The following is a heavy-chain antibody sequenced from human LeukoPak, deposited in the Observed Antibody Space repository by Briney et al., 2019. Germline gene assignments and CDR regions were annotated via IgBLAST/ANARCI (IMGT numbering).Heavy chain of an antibody. CDR2: VYYSGST. D-gene: IGHD2-2*01. Sequence: PSETLSLTCSVSGDSFSNYYWTWIRQPPGKGLEWIGYVYYSGSTNYNPSLKTRLHLSVDTSKNRFSLKLSSMYMQIYALYDDASSPCLTTSWFLFDSWGHGTLVTVSS. J-gene: IGHJ5*01. CDR1: GDSFSNYY. V-gene: IGHV4-59*08. CDR3: ASSPCLTTSWFLFDS.